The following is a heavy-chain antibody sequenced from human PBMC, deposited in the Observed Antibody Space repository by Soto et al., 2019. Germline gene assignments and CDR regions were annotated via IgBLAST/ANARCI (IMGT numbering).Heavy chain of an antibody. J-gene: IGHJ6*02. CDR1: GFTFSTHA. Sequence: GGSLRLSCVASGFTFSTHAMSWVRQAPGKGLEWVSTFSGSGGNIYYAESVKGRLTISRDDSKNTLYLQMNSLRVEDTAVYYCAKDPPWTVGPLAMDVWGQGTTVTVTS. CDR2: FSGSGGNI. V-gene: IGHV3-23*01. CDR3: AKDPPWTVGPLAMDV. D-gene: IGHD2-2*01.